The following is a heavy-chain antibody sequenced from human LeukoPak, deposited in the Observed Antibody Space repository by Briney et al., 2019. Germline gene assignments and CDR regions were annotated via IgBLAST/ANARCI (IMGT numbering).Heavy chain of an antibody. Sequence: PGRSLRLSCAASGFTFSSYGMHWVRQAPGKGLEWVAVIWYDGSNKYYEDSVKGRFTISRDNSKNTLYLQMNSLRAEDTAVYYCAKDIVVPRPYYGMDVWGKGTTVTVSS. J-gene: IGHJ6*04. CDR3: AKDIVVPRPYYGMDV. V-gene: IGHV3-33*06. CDR1: GFTFSSYG. D-gene: IGHD2-2*01. CDR2: IWYDGSNK.